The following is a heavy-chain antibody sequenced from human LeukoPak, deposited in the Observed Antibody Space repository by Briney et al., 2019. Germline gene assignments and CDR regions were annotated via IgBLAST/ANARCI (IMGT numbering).Heavy chain of an antibody. CDR3: AREGTYRYGYNEYHSYMDI. CDR2: IYYSGST. D-gene: IGHD5-18*01. CDR1: GGSISSYY. Sequence: SETLSLTCTVSGGSISSYYWSWIRQPPGKGLEWIGYIYYSGSTNYNPSLKSRVTISVDTSKNQFSLKLSSVTAAETAVYYCAREGTYRYGYNEYHSYMDIWGKGTTVTVSS. J-gene: IGHJ6*03. V-gene: IGHV4-59*01.